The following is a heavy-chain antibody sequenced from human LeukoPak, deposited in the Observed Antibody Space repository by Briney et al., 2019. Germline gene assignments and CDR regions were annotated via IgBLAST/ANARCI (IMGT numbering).Heavy chain of an antibody. CDR1: GYTFTSYG. Sequence: VASVKVSCKASGYTFTSYGISWVRRVPGQGLEWMGFINFGGHITSYAPKFQGRLSMTTDTSTSTVYMELSSLRSEDTAVYYCARDYGDDIPTITDYWGQGTLVTVSS. CDR2: INFGGHIT. D-gene: IGHD3-9*01. J-gene: IGHJ4*02. V-gene: IGHV1-46*01. CDR3: ARDYGDDIPTITDY.